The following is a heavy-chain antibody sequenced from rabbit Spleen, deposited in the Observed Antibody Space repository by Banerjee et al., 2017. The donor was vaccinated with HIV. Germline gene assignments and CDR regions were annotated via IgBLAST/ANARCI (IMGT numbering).Heavy chain of an antibody. V-gene: IGHV1S45*01. CDR3: ARDTATSFSTYGMDL. J-gene: IGHJ6*01. D-gene: IGHD1-1*01. CDR2: INAVTGKA. Sequence: QEQLVESGGGLVRPEGSLKLSCKASGFSFSNKAVMCWVRQAPGKGLEWIACINAVTGKAVYASWAKGRFTISKTSSTTVTLQMTSLTAADRATYFCARDTATSFSTYGMDLWGQGTLVTVS. CDR1: GFSFSNKAV.